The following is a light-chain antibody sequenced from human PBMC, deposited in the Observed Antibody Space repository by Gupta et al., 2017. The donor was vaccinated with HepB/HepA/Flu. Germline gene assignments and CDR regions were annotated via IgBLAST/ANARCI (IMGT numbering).Light chain of an antibody. CDR1: SPNIGSNT. CDR2: SDN. V-gene: IGLV1-44*01. CDR3: AAWDGSLNGWV. Sequence: QSVLTQPPSASGTPGPTVTIACSGSSPNIGSNTVNWYQQPPGTAPKLVIYSDNQRPSGVPDRFSGSKSGTSASLAISGLQSEDEADYYCAAWDGSLNGWVFGGGTKLTVL. J-gene: IGLJ3*02.